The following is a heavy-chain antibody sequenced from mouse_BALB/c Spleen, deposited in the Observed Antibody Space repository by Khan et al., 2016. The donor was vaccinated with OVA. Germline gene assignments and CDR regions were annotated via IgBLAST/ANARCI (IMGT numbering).Heavy chain of an antibody. CDR3: ARLKYGSSSWFAY. CDR1: GDSITSGY. Sequence: EVELVESGPSLVKPSQTLSLTCSVTGDSITSGYWNWIRKFPGNKLEYMGYISYSASTYYNPSLKSRISITRDTSKNQYYLQLNSVTTEDTATYYCARLKYGSSSWFAYWGQGTLVTVSA. CDR2: ISYSAST. D-gene: IGHD1-1*01. V-gene: IGHV3-8*02. J-gene: IGHJ3*01.